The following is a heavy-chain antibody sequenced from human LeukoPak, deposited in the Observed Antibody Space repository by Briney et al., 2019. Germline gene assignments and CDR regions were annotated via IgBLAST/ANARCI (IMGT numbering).Heavy chain of an antibody. CDR2: IYYSGST. CDR1: GGSVSGYY. V-gene: IGHV4-59*02. Sequence: SETLSLTCTVSGGSVSGYYWSWIRQPPGKGLEWIGYIYYSGSTSYNPSLKSRVTISVDTSKNQFSLKLSSVTAADSAVYYCARALLGPFYFGYWGQGTLVTVSS. J-gene: IGHJ4*02. CDR3: ARALLGPFYFGY.